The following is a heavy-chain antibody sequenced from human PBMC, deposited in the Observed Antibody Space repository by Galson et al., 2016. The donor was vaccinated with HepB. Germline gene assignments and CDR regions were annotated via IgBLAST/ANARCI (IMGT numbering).Heavy chain of an antibody. CDR1: GYSFNSYW. Sequence: QSGAEVKKPGESLKISCKGSGYSFNSYWIGWVRQMPGKGLEWMGIIYPDDSDARYSPSFQGQVAISADKSVSTAYLQWSSLRASDTAMYYCARHDQASPGTNFDYWGQGTLVTVSS. V-gene: IGHV5-51*01. D-gene: IGHD6-13*01. CDR2: IYPDDSDA. CDR3: ARHDQASPGTNFDY. J-gene: IGHJ4*02.